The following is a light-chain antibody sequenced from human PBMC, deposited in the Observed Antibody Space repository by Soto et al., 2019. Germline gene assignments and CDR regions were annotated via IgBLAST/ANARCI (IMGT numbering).Light chain of an antibody. CDR3: HHYGSSPKP. CDR1: QSVSSSY. J-gene: IGKJ1*01. CDR2: GAS. V-gene: IGKV3-20*01. Sequence: EIVLTQSPGTLSLSPGERATLSCRASQSVSSSYLAWYQQKPGQAPRLLIYGASSRATGIPDRFSGSGSGTDFTLPISRLEPEVFAVYYCHHYGSSPKPSAQGTTGHIK.